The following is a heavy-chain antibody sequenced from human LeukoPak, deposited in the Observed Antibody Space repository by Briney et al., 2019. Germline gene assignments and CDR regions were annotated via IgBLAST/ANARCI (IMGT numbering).Heavy chain of an antibody. V-gene: IGHV1-46*01. Sequence: ASVKVSCKASGYTFTSYYMHWVRQAPGQGLEWMGIINPSGGSTSYAQKFQGRVTMTRDMSTSTVYMELSSLRSEDTAVYYCARGAFYSDYYDSSASRDYFDYWGQGTLVTVSS. CDR2: INPSGGST. D-gene: IGHD3-22*01. CDR3: ARGAFYSDYYDSSASRDYFDY. CDR1: GYTFTSYY. J-gene: IGHJ4*02.